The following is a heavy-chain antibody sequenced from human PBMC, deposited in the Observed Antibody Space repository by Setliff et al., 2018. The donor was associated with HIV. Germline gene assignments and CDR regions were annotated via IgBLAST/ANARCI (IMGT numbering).Heavy chain of an antibody. D-gene: IGHD2-21*02. CDR2: IYTSGST. Sequence: PSETLSLTCTVSGGSISSYYWSWIRQPPGKVLEWIGYIYTSGSTTYNPSLKSRVTISVDTSKNQFSLKLSSVTAADTAVYYCARDGYCGGDCYHDAFDIWGQGTMVTVSS. V-gene: IGHV4-4*08. J-gene: IGHJ3*02. CDR1: GGSISSYY. CDR3: ARDGYCGGDCYHDAFDI.